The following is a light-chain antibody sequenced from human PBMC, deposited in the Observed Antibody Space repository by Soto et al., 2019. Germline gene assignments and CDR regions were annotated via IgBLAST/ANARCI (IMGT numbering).Light chain of an antibody. V-gene: IGLV1-40*01. CDR1: SSNIGAGYD. Sequence: QSVLTQPRSVSGAPGQRVTISCTGSSSNIGAGYDVHWYQQLPGTAPKLLIYGNSNRPSGVPDQFSGSKSGTSASLVITGLQAEDEADYYCQSYDSSLSGVVFGGGTKLTVL. CDR3: QSYDSSLSGVV. CDR2: GNS. J-gene: IGLJ2*01.